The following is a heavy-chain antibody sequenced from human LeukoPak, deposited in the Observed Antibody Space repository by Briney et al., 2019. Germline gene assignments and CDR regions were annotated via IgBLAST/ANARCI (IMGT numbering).Heavy chain of an antibody. J-gene: IGHJ5*02. CDR2: IIPIFGTA. CDR3: ARSHCSSTSCYGYGWFDP. CDR1: GGTFSSYA. Sequence: ASVKVSCKASGGTFSSYAISWVRQAPGQGPEWMGGIIPIFGTANYAQKFQGRVTITADESTSTAYVELSSLRSEDTAVYYCARSHCSSTSCYGYGWFDPWGQGTLVTVSS. V-gene: IGHV1-69*13. D-gene: IGHD2-2*01.